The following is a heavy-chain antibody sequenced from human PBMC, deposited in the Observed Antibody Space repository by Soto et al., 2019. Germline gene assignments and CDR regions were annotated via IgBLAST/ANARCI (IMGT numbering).Heavy chain of an antibody. V-gene: IGHV4-59*01. CDR2: IYYNGNT. CDR1: GGSISSDY. Sequence: QVHLQESGPGLVKPSETLSLPCTVSGGSISSDYWTWFRQPPGGELEWIGYIYYNGNTNYNSSLKSRVTISIDTSKNQFSLKLNSVTAADTAVYFCARLAYSSGFTFDYWGRGTLVTVSS. D-gene: IGHD5-18*01. CDR3: ARLAYSSGFTFDY. J-gene: IGHJ4*02.